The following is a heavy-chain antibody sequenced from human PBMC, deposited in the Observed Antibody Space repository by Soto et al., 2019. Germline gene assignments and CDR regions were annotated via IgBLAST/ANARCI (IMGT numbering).Heavy chain of an antibody. CDR1: GFTFNSYA. V-gene: IGHV3-64D*06. CDR3: VKEGYMRSDWYGQFDY. J-gene: IGHJ4*02. Sequence: LRLSCSASGFTFNSYAMHWVRQAPGKGLEFVSAISSYGADTYYADSVKGRFAISRDNSKNTLYLQMSSLRAEDTALYYCVKEGYMRSDWYGQFDYWGQGALVTVS. CDR2: ISSYGADT. D-gene: IGHD6-19*01.